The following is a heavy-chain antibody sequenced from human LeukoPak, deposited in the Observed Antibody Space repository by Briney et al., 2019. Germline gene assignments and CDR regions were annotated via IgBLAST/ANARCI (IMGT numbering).Heavy chain of an antibody. D-gene: IGHD6-13*01. Sequence: GGSLRLSCAASGFTFSSYSMNWVRQAPGKGLEWVSYISSSSSTIYYADSVKGRFTISRDNAENSLYLQMNSLRDEDTAVYYCARDVVAAAGSGGDYWGQGTLVTVSS. CDR1: GFTFSSYS. CDR3: ARDVVAAAGSGGDY. J-gene: IGHJ4*02. V-gene: IGHV3-48*02. CDR2: ISSSSSTI.